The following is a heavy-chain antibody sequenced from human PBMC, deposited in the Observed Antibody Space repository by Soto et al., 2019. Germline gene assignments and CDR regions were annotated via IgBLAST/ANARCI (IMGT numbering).Heavy chain of an antibody. V-gene: IGHV3-23*01. CDR2: ISGSGGST. CDR3: AKGAGITIFGVVAFDI. Sequence: GGSLRLSCAASGFTFSSYAMSWVRQAPGKGLEWVSAISGSGGSTYYADSVKGRFTISRDNSKNTLYLQMNSLRAEDTAVYYCAKGAGITIFGVVAFDIWGQGTMVTVSS. J-gene: IGHJ3*02. CDR1: GFTFSSYA. D-gene: IGHD3-3*01.